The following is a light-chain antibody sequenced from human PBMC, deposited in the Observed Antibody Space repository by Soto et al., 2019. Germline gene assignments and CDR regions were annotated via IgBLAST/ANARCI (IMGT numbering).Light chain of an antibody. CDR1: SSDVGSYNL. Sequence: QSVLTQPASVSGSPGQSITISCTGTSSDVGSYNLVSWYQQHPGKAPKLMIYEGSKRPSGVSNRFSGSKSGNTASLTISGVQAEYEADYYCCSYAGSSTLVFGGGTKVTVL. CDR2: EGS. J-gene: IGLJ2*01. CDR3: CSYAGSSTLV. V-gene: IGLV2-23*01.